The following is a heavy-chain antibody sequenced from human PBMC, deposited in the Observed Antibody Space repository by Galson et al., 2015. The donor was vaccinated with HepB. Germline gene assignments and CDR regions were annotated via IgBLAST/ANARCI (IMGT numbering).Heavy chain of an antibody. CDR1: GFTFSSYW. Sequence: SLRLSCAASGFTFSSYWMSWVRQAPGKGLEWVANIKQDGSEKYYVDSVKGRFTISRDNAKNSLYLQMNSLRAEDTAVYYCARVYYDSSGPFDYWGQGTLVTVSS. D-gene: IGHD3-22*01. V-gene: IGHV3-7*03. CDR2: IKQDGSEK. CDR3: ARVYYDSSGPFDY. J-gene: IGHJ4*02.